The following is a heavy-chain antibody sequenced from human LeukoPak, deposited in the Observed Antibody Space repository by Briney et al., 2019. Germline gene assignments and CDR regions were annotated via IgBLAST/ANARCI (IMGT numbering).Heavy chain of an antibody. CDR3: ARGGYYGLGNDFRFDP. J-gene: IGHJ5*02. D-gene: IGHD3-10*01. Sequence: SQTLSLTCTVSGVSISSGSYYWSWIRQPPGKGLEWIGYIYYSGSTNYKPSLKSRVTISVDTSKNQFSLKLSSVTAADTAVYYCARGGYYGLGNDFRFDPWGQGTLVTVSS. V-gene: IGHV4-61*01. CDR2: IYYSGST. CDR1: GVSISSGSYY.